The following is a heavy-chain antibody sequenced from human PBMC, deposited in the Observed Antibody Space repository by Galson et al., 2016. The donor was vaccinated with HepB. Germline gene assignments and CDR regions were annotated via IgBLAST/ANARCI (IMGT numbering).Heavy chain of an antibody. Sequence: SLRLSCAASRFTFSDYYMEWVRQAPGKGLEWVGRIRNKANRDTTEYAASAKGRFTISRDDSKNLVYMQMNSLKTEDTAVYYGATGNYDVSTLYWGQGALVTVAS. CDR2: IRNKANRDTT. V-gene: IGHV3-72*01. J-gene: IGHJ4*02. D-gene: IGHD3-22*01. CDR1: RFTFSDYY. CDR3: ATGNYDVSTLY.